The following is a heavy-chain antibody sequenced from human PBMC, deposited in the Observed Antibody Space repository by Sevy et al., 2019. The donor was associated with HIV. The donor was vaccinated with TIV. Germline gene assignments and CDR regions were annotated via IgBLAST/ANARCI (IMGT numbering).Heavy chain of an antibody. Sequence: SETLSLTCAVSGGSFSGFYWSWIRQFPGKGLEWIGDIIPSGSTNYNPSLKSRVTISMDTSKNQYSLKMTSVTAADTAIYYCARGQWEHPYWGPGTQVTVSS. J-gene: IGHJ4*02. CDR1: GGSFSGFY. V-gene: IGHV4-34*01. D-gene: IGHD1-26*01. CDR3: ARGQWEHPY. CDR2: IIPSGST.